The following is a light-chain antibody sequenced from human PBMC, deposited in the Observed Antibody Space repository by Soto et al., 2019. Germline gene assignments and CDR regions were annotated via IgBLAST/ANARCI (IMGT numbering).Light chain of an antibody. Sequence: EIVMTQSPATLSVSPGERASLSCRASQSISSNLAWYQQKPGQVPRLLIYGASTGATGIPARFSGSGSGTEFTLTISSPQSEDFAVYYCQQYDEWPLTFGPGTKVDIK. CDR2: GAS. V-gene: IGKV3-15*01. CDR1: QSISSN. CDR3: QQYDEWPLT. J-gene: IGKJ3*01.